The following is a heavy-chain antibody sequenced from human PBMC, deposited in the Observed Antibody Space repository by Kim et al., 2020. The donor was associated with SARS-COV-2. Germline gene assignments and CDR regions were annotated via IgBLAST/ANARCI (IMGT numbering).Heavy chain of an antibody. CDR2: TT. J-gene: IGHJ5*02. Sequence: TTDYAAPLKGRLTISRDESKDTLFLQMNSLKTEDTAVYYCTTWSSGWYRSWGQGTLVTVSS. V-gene: IGHV3-15*01. CDR3: TTWSSGWYRS. D-gene: IGHD6-19*01.